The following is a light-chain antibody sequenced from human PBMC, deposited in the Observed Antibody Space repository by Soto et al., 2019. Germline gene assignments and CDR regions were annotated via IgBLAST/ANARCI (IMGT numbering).Light chain of an antibody. CDR2: GTS. CDR1: QTISSNN. V-gene: IGKV3-20*01. CDR3: QQYGSWT. J-gene: IGKJ1*01. Sequence: EIVLTQSPGTLFASTGERATLSCRASQTISSNNLAWYQQKPGQAPSLLIYGTSSRATGIPDRFSGSGSGTDFTLTISRLEPEDSAIYYCQQYGSWTFGQGTKVEI.